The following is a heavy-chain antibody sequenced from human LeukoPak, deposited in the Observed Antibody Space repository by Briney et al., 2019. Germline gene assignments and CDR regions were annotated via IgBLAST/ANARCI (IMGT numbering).Heavy chain of an antibody. V-gene: IGHV1-18*04. CDR2: ISAYNGNT. Sequence: ASVKVSCKTSGYIFTTYDINWVRQAPGQGLEWMGWISAYNGNTNYAQKLQGRVTMTTDTSTSTAYMELRSLRSDDTAMYYCARSVTAFCSGGNCYSGVFGFWGQGTLVTVSS. D-gene: IGHD2-15*01. J-gene: IGHJ4*02. CDR3: ARSVTAFCSGGNCYSGVFGF. CDR1: GYIFTTYD.